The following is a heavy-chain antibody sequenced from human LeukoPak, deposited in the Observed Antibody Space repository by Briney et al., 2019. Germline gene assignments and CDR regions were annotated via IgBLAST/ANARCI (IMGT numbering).Heavy chain of an antibody. CDR2: VSYDGNNK. Sequence: GRSLRLSCAASGFSFSNYAMHWVRQAPGKGLEWVAIVSYDGNNKHYADSVKGRFTTSRDTSKNTLYLQMNSLRAEDTAVYYCARDQGRYYHDSSEFGYWGQGTLVTVSS. CDR1: GFSFSNYA. CDR3: ARDQGRYYHDSSEFGY. J-gene: IGHJ4*02. D-gene: IGHD3-22*01. V-gene: IGHV3-30-3*01.